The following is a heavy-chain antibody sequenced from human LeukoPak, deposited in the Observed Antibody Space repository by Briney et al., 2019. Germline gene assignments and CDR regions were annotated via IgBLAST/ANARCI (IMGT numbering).Heavy chain of an antibody. CDR1: GFTFNTHG. Sequence: GGSLRLSCAASGFTFNTHGVHWVRQAPGKGLGWVAAIWFDGSVKHYSDAVKGRFTISRDNSLDTLYLQMNSLRVEDTAMYYCAKDTAIQFLEPAFWGQGTLVTVSS. CDR3: AKDTAIQFLEPAF. D-gene: IGHD3-3*01. J-gene: IGHJ4*02. CDR2: IWFDGSVK. V-gene: IGHV3-33*06.